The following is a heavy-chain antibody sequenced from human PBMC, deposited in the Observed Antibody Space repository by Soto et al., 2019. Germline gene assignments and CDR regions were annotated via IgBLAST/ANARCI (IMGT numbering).Heavy chain of an antibody. V-gene: IGHV3-23*01. CDR1: GSTFSSYA. J-gene: IGHJ6*02. D-gene: IGHD6-13*01. CDR2: ISGSGDST. CDR3: ARSIAAAGSFGPYYYYGMDV. Sequence: PGGSLRLSCAASGSTFSSYAMSWVRQAPGKGLEWVSVISGSGDSTYYADSVKGRFTISRDNSKNTLYVQMNSLRAEDTAVYYCARSIAAAGSFGPYYYYGMDVWGQGTTVTVSS.